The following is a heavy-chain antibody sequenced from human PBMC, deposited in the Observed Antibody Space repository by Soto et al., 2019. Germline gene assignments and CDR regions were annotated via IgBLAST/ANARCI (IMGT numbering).Heavy chain of an antibody. V-gene: IGHV3-7*01. D-gene: IGHD6-6*01. CDR2: IKGDGSEK. CDR3: ATSLI. CDR1: GCTFRTYW. Sequence: EVQLVESGGGLVQPGGSLRLSCGASGCTFRTYWMNWVRQAPGKGLEWVANIKGDGSEKYYVDPVKGRFTISRDNARNSLYLQMNSLRVEDTAVYYCATSLIRGQGALVTVSS. J-gene: IGHJ4*02.